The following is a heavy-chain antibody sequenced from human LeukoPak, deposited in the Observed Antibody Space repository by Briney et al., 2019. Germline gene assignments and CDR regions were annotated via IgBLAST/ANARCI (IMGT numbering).Heavy chain of an antibody. J-gene: IGHJ4*02. V-gene: IGHV4-34*01. Sequence: SETLSLTCAVYGGSFSGYYWSWIRQPPGKGLEWIGEINHSGSTNYNPSLKSRVTISVDTSKNQFSLKLSSVTAADAAVYYCASSGWYRGYWGQGTLVTVSS. CDR2: INHSGST. D-gene: IGHD6-19*01. CDR3: ASSGWYRGY. CDR1: GGSFSGYY.